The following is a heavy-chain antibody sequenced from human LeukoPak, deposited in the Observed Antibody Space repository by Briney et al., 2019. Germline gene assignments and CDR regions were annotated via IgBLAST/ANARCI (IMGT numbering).Heavy chain of an antibody. CDR1: GFTFSSYA. V-gene: IGHV3-30*04. D-gene: IGHD6-13*01. J-gene: IGHJ2*01. Sequence: GGSLRLSCAASGFTFSSYAMHWVRQAPGKGLEWVAVISYDGSNKYYADSVKGRFTISRDNSKNTLYLQMNSLRAEDTAVYYCAKCSIAAAGTRTRVLWWYFDLWGRGTLVTVSS. CDR2: ISYDGSNK. CDR3: AKCSIAAAGTRTRVLWWYFDL.